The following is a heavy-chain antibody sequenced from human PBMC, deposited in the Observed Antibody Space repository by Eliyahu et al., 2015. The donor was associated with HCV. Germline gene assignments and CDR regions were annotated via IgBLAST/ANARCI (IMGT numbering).Heavy chain of an antibody. CDR1: GFILDDYA. CDR2: SSWNNMSM. D-gene: IGHD2/OR15-2a*01. CDR3: TRGVHFGPFDH. J-gene: IGHJ4*02. Sequence: EVQLVESGGGLVQPGRSLRLSCEASGFILDDYAMHWVRQVPGKGLGWVSGSSWNNMSMGYADSVKGRFTISRDNAKNSLFLQMNSLRPEDTALYYCTRGVHFGPFDHWGPGTLVTVSS. V-gene: IGHV3-9*01.